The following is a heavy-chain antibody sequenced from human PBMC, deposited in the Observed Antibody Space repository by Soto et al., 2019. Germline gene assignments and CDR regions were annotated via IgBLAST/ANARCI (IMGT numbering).Heavy chain of an antibody. CDR2: IGSSGGST. Sequence: SGGSLRLSCAASGFTFSNYAMSWVRQAPGKGLEWVSAIGSSGGSTCYADSVKGRFTISRDNAKNTLYLQMNSLRAEDTAVYYCARVGIGVYHFDYWGQGTLVTVSS. D-gene: IGHD3-16*01. CDR1: GFTFSNYA. V-gene: IGHV3-23*01. CDR3: ARVGIGVYHFDY. J-gene: IGHJ4*02.